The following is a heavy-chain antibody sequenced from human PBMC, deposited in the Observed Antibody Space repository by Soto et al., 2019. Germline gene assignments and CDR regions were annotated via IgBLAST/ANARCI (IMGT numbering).Heavy chain of an antibody. CDR1: GGSISSGGYY. D-gene: IGHD5-12*01. Sequence: QVQLQESGPGLVKPSQTLSLTCTVSGGSISSGGYYWSWIRQHPGKGLEWIGYIYYSGSTYYNPSLTSRVTISVDTSKNQFSLKLSSVTAADTAVYYCAGRLRGETYYFDYWGQGTLVTVSS. J-gene: IGHJ4*02. V-gene: IGHV4-31*03. CDR3: AGRLRGETYYFDY. CDR2: IYYSGST.